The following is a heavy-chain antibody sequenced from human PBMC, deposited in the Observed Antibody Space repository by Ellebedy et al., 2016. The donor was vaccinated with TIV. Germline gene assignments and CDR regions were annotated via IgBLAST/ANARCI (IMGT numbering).Heavy chain of an antibody. CDR2: FHPEKEKY. J-gene: IGHJ4*02. CDR3: AAREELNSIDY. V-gene: IGHV1-24*01. D-gene: IGHD2-21*01. CDR1: RHRLRELP. Sequence: AASVTVSCKLVRHRLRELPMHWVRQAPGKGFAWMGGFHPEKEKYFYAVKFQGRVTMTEDAFTDTAYMDLSSLTSDDTAVYYCAAREELNSIDYWGQGTPVTVSS.